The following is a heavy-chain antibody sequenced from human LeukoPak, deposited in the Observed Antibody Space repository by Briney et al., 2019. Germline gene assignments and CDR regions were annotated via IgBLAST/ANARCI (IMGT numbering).Heavy chain of an antibody. Sequence: GGSLRLSCAASGFTFSSYWMHWVRQAPGKGLVWVSRINNDESLTTYADSVKGRFTISRDNAKNTLYLQMNSLRVEDTAVYYCARDQSSSWYVAWFDPWGQGTLVTVSS. V-gene: IGHV3-74*01. CDR3: ARDQSSSWYVAWFDP. J-gene: IGHJ5*02. D-gene: IGHD6-13*01. CDR2: INNDESLT. CDR1: GFTFSSYW.